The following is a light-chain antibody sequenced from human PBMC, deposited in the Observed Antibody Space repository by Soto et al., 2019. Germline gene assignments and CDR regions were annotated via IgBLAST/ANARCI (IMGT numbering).Light chain of an antibody. CDR1: QSISSW. J-gene: IGKJ1*01. CDR2: KAS. CDR3: QEYNIFWT. Sequence: DIQMTQSPSTLSPSVGDRVTTPSPASQSISSWFAWYQTKPGKAPKLLIYKASSLESGVPSRLSGSGSGKEFTLTIRSLQPDDFATYYCQEYNIFWTFGQGTKVDIK. V-gene: IGKV1-5*03.